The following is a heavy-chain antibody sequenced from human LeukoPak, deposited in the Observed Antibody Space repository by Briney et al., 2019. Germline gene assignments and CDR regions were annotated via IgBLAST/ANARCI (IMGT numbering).Heavy chain of an antibody. J-gene: IGHJ5*02. Sequence: SVKVSCKASGGTFSSYAISWVRQAPGQGLEWMGGIISIFGTANYAQQFQGRVTITADESTSTAYMELSSLRSEDTAVYYCATLVPAARWFDPWGQGTLVTVSS. V-gene: IGHV1-69*13. CDR2: IISIFGTA. D-gene: IGHD2-2*01. CDR1: GGTFSSYA. CDR3: ATLVPAARWFDP.